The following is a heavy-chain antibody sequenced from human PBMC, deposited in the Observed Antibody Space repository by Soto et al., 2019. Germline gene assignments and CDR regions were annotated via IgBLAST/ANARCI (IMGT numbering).Heavy chain of an antibody. CDR1: GYTFTSNY. V-gene: IGHV1-69*13. CDR3: AREREEYSSSGGNWFDP. CDR2: IIPIFGTA. J-gene: IGHJ5*02. Sequence: ASVKVSCKASGYTFTSNYIHWVRQAPGQGLEWMGGIIPIFGTANYAQKFQGRVTITADESTSTAYMELSSLRSEDTAVYYCAREREEYSSSGGNWFDPWGQGTLVTVSS. D-gene: IGHD6-6*01.